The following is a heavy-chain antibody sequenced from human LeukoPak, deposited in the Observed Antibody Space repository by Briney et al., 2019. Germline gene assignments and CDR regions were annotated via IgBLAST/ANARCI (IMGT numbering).Heavy chain of an antibody. V-gene: IGHV1-2*04. CDR2: INPNSGGT. J-gene: IGHJ4*02. Sequence: GASVKVSCEASGYTFTGYYMHWVRQAPGQGLEWMGWINPNSGGTNYAQKFQGWVTMTRDTSISTAYMELSRLRSDDTAVYYCARGLGYGGNSDDFDYWGQGTLVTVSS. CDR1: GYTFTGYY. D-gene: IGHD4-23*01. CDR3: ARGLGYGGNSDDFDY.